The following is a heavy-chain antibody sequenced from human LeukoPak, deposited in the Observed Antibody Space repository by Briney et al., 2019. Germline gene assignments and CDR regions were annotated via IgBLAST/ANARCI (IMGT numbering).Heavy chain of an antibody. D-gene: IGHD3-10*01. CDR3: ATGDPGFA. CDR2: MYSGGST. J-gene: IGHJ5*02. V-gene: IGHV3-66*01. Sequence: GGSLSLSCAASGFTVSSNSMSWVRQAPGKGLEWVSVMYSGGSTYCADSVKGRVTISRDTSKNTVYLQMNSLRVEDTAVYYCATGDPGFAWGQGTLVTVSS. CDR1: GFTVSSNS.